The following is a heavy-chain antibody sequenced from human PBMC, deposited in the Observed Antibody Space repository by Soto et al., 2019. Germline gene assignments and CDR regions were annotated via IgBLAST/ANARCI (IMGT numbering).Heavy chain of an antibody. CDR3: ACTVTRGDLDF. Sequence: QVQLVQSGAEVKKPGSSVKVSCKASGGTFSSYTISWVRQAPGQGLEWMGRIIPILGIANYAQKFQGRVTITADKSTSTASMELSSLRSEDTAVYYCACTVTRGDLDFWGQGTLVTVSS. J-gene: IGHJ4*02. V-gene: IGHV1-69*02. CDR1: GGTFSSYT. CDR2: IIPILGIA. D-gene: IGHD4-4*01.